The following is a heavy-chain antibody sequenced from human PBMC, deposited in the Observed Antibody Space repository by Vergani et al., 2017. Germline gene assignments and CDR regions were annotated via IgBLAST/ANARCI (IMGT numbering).Heavy chain of an antibody. V-gene: IGHV1-69*01. J-gene: IGHJ6*03. CDR2: IIPIFGTA. CDR1: GGTFSSYA. CDR3: AREGVDKKGDTLDYYYYYMDV. Sequence: QVQLVQSGAEVKKPGSSVKVSCKASGGTFSSYAISWVRQAPGQGLEWMGGIIPIFGTANYAQKFQGRVTITADESTSTAYMELSSLRSEDTAVYYCAREGVDKKGDTLDYYYYYMDVWGKGTTVTVSS. D-gene: IGHD3-16*01.